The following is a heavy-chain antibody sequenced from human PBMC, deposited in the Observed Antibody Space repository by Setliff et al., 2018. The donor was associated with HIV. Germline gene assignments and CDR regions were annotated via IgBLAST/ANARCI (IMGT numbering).Heavy chain of an antibody. CDR3: ARDIVVVVAAPDAFDI. CDR2: ISAYNGNT. D-gene: IGHD2-15*01. J-gene: IGHJ3*02. CDR1: GYTFTSYG. Sequence: ASVKVSCKASGYTFTSYGISWVRQAPGQGLEWMGWISAYNGNTNYAQKLQGRVTMTTDTSTSTAYMELRSLRSDDTAVYYCARDIVVVVAAPDAFDIWGQGTMVTV. V-gene: IGHV1-18*01.